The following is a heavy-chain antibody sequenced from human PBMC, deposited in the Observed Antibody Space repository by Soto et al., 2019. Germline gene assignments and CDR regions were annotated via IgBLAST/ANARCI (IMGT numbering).Heavy chain of an antibody. CDR3: AREGGDCSSTSCYKDY. D-gene: IGHD2-2*02. Sequence: SVKVSCKASGGTFSSYAISWVRQAPGQGLEWMGGIIPIFGTANYAQKFQGRVTITADESTSTAYMELSSLRSEDTAVYYCAREGGDCSSTSCYKDYWGQGTLGTVSS. J-gene: IGHJ4*02. CDR1: GGTFSSYA. CDR2: IIPIFGTA. V-gene: IGHV1-69*13.